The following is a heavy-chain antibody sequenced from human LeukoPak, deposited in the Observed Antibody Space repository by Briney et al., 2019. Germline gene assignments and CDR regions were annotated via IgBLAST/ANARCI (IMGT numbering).Heavy chain of an antibody. D-gene: IGHD3-10*01. CDR3: ARPPANYYGSGSYYSY. Sequence: GESLKISCNGSGYSFTSYWIGWVRQMPGKGLEWMGIIYPGDSDTRYSPSFQGQVTISADKSISTAYLQWSSLKASDTAMYYCARPPANYYGSGSYYSYWGQGTLVTVSS. V-gene: IGHV5-51*01. J-gene: IGHJ4*02. CDR1: GYSFTSYW. CDR2: IYPGDSDT.